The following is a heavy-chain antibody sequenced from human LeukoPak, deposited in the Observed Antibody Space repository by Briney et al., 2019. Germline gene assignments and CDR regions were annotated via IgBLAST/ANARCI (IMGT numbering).Heavy chain of an antibody. CDR2: ISGSSSTI. D-gene: IGHD2-15*01. Sequence: GGSLGLSCAASGFTFSSYSMNWVRQAPGKGLELVSYISGSSSTIYYADSVKGRFTISRDNAKNSLYLQMNSLRAEDTAVYYCARVFKEIVVVYTGTAYYYGMDVWGQGTTVTVSS. CDR3: ARVFKEIVVVYTGTAYYYGMDV. V-gene: IGHV3-48*01. CDR1: GFTFSSYS. J-gene: IGHJ6*02.